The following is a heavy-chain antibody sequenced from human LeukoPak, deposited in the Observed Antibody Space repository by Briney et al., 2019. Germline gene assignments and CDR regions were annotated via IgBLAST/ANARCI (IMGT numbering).Heavy chain of an antibody. J-gene: IGHJ6*02. V-gene: IGHV3-23*01. CDR3: AKHSSGWPRYSDS. Sequence: GGSLRLACAASGSAFSSYGMSWVRQAPGRGLEWVSGISGGGDNTYYADSAKGRFTISRDNSKTTLYLQMNSLRAEDTAVYYCAKHSSGWPRYSDSWGQGTTVTVSS. CDR1: GSAFSSYG. D-gene: IGHD6-19*01. CDR2: ISGGGDNT.